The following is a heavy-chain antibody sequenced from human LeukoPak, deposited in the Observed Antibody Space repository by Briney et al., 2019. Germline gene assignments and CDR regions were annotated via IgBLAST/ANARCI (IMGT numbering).Heavy chain of an antibody. Sequence: LSLTCSVSGGSISSYYWSWIRQPPGKGLEWVSYISSSSSYTNYADSVKGRFTISRGNAKNSLYLQMNSLRAEDTAVYYCARIYGDPLPEYFQHWGQGTLVTVSS. CDR3: ARIYGDPLPEYFQH. D-gene: IGHD4-17*01. J-gene: IGHJ1*01. CDR1: GGSISSYY. V-gene: IGHV3-11*06. CDR2: ISSSSSYT.